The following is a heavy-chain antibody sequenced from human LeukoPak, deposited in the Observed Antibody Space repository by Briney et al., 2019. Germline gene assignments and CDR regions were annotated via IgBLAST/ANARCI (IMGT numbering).Heavy chain of an antibody. Sequence: ASVKVSCKGSGYIFTRYAMYWVRQAPGQRLEWMGWINVDKGNTKYSQKFQGRVTITRDTSANTAYMEVRSLRSEDTAMYYCARGEVITMIRGAIGSNWLDLWGQGTLVTVSS. V-gene: IGHV1-3*01. CDR2: INVDKGNT. CDR1: GYIFTRYA. J-gene: IGHJ5*02. D-gene: IGHD3-10*01. CDR3: ARGEVITMIRGAIGSNWLDL.